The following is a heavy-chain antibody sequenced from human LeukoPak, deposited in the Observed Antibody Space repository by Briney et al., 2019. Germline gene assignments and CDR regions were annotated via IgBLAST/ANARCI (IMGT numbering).Heavy chain of an antibody. CDR3: ARDTSGSYSDY. V-gene: IGHV3-21*01. Sequence: GGSPRLSCAASGFTFSSYSMNWVRQAPGKGLEWVSSISSSSSYIYYADSVKGRFTISRDNAKNSLYLQMNSLRAEDTAVYYCARDTSGSYSDYWGQGTLVTVSS. CDR1: GFTFSSYS. CDR2: ISSSSSYI. D-gene: IGHD3-10*01. J-gene: IGHJ4*02.